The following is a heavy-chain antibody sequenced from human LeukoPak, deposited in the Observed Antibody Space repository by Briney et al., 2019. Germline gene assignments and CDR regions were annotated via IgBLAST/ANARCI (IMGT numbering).Heavy chain of an antibody. V-gene: IGHV1-46*01. CDR2: INPSGGST. J-gene: IGHJ3*02. CDR1: GYTFTSYY. Sequence: GASVKVSCKASGYTFTSYYMHWVRQAPGQGLEWMGIINPSGGSTSYAQKFQGRVTMTRDMSTSTVYMELSSLRSEDTAVYYCARGGGDNWNDAGVFDIWGQGTMVTVSS. D-gene: IGHD1-20*01. CDR3: ARGGGDNWNDAGVFDI.